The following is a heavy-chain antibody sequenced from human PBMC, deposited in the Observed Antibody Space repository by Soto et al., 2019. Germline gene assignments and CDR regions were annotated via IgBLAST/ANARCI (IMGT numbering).Heavy chain of an antibody. Sequence: QLQLQESGSGLVKPSQTLSLTCAVSGGSISSGGYSWSWIRQPPGKGLEWIGYIYHSGSTYYNPSLKSRVTISVDRSKNQFSLKLSSVTAADTAVYYCARDYYGSGSYYNGGGFDPWGQGTLVTVSS. D-gene: IGHD3-10*01. CDR3: ARDYYGSGSYYNGGGFDP. J-gene: IGHJ5*02. CDR1: GGSISSGGYS. CDR2: IYHSGST. V-gene: IGHV4-30-2*01.